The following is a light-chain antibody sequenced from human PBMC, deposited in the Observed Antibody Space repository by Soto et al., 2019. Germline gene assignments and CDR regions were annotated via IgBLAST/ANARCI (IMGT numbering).Light chain of an antibody. CDR3: AAWDDSLMGHV. V-gene: IGLV1-44*01. CDR2: NNN. Sequence: QSVLTQPPSTSATPGQRVTISCSGTSSNIGSNTVHWYQQLPGTAPKLLIYNNNQRPSGVPDLLSGSKSGTSASLAISGLQSDDEAVYYCAAWDDSLMGHVFGGGTKVTVL. J-gene: IGLJ2*01. CDR1: SSNIGSNT.